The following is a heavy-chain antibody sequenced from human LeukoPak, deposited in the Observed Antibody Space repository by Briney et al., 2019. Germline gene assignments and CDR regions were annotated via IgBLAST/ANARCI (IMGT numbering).Heavy chain of an antibody. J-gene: IGHJ3*01. V-gene: IGHV3-53*01. D-gene: IGHD3-10*01. Sequence: PGGSLRLSCAASGFSVSSNYVNWVRQAPGKGLEWGSAIYRGGSTYYADSVRGRFTISRDSSKNTLYLQMNSLRGEDTAVYYCARGSYGSGNYYIGDAFDLWGQGTMVTVSS. CDR2: IYRGGST. CDR1: GFSVSSNY. CDR3: ARGSYGSGNYYIGDAFDL.